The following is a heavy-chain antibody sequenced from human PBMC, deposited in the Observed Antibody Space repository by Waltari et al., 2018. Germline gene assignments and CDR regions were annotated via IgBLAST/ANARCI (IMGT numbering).Heavy chain of an antibody. CDR1: GFTFDDYA. D-gene: IGHD5-18*01. CDR3: AEDSYGYVLGAFDI. Sequence: EVQLVESGGGLVQPGRSLRLSCAASGFTFDDYAMHWVRQAPGKGLEWVSGISWNSGSIGYADSVKGRFTISRDNAKNSLYLQMNSLRAEDMALYYCAEDSYGYVLGAFDIWGQETMVTVSS. V-gene: IGHV3-9*03. CDR2: ISWNSGSI. J-gene: IGHJ3*02.